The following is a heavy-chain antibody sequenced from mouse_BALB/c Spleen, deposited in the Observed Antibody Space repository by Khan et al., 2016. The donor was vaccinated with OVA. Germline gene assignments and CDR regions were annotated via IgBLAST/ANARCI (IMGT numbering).Heavy chain of an antibody. D-gene: IGHD1-1*01. V-gene: IGHV1-82*01. J-gene: IGHJ4*01. CDR1: GYAFSSSW. Sequence: QVRLQQSGPELVKPGASVKISCKASGYAFSSSWMNWVKQRPGQGLEWIGRIYPGDGDTNYNGKFKGKATLTADKSSSTAYMQLSSLTSVDSAVYFWARSRLRYAMDYWGQGISVTVSS. CDR3: ARSRLRYAMDY. CDR2: IYPGDGDT.